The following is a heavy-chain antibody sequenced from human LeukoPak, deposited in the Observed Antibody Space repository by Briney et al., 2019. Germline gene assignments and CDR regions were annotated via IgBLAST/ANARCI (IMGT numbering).Heavy chain of an antibody. D-gene: IGHD1-26*01. CDR1: DDSISDYY. Sequence: PSETLSLTCTVSDDSISDYYRGWIRQPPGKGLEWIGYFYNSGRSTYNPSLKSRVTISADTSKNHFSLKLNSVTTADTAVYYCARSGNYVEGYFQHWGQGTLVTVSS. J-gene: IGHJ1*01. V-gene: IGHV4-59*01. CDR3: ARSGNYVEGYFQH. CDR2: FYNSGRS.